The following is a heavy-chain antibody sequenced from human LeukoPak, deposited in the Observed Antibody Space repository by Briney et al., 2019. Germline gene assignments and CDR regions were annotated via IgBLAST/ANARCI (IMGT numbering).Heavy chain of an antibody. D-gene: IGHD3-10*01. Sequence: SSETLSLTCTVSGGSISSGGYYWSRIRQHPGKGLEWIGYIYYSGSTYYNPSLKSRVTISVDTSKNQFSLKLSSVTAADTAVYYCARDGSGIDYYYYGMDVWGQGTTVTVSS. CDR2: IYYSGST. CDR1: GGSISSGGYY. V-gene: IGHV4-31*03. CDR3: ARDGSGIDYYYYGMDV. J-gene: IGHJ6*02.